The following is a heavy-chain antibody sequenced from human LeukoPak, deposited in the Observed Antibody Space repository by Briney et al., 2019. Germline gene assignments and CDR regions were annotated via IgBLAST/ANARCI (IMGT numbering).Heavy chain of an antibody. V-gene: IGHV1-69*04. D-gene: IGHD6-13*01. CDR1: GGTFSTYA. CDR3: VRVPQGSSWPYYFDY. CDR2: IVPTLGTA. Sequence: SVKVSCKASGGTFSTYAISWVRQAPGQGLEWVGRIVPTLGTANYAQNFQGRVTITADRSTTTAYMELSSLRSEDTAVYYCVRVPQGSSWPYYFDYWGQGTLVTVSS. J-gene: IGHJ4*02.